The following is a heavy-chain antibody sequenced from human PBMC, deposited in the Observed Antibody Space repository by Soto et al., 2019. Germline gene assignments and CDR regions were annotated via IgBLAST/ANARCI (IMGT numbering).Heavy chain of an antibody. Sequence: SSVKVSCKASGYTFSSYYMHWGRQAPGQGLEWMGIINPSGGSTSYAQEFQGRVTMTRDTSTSTVYMELSSLRSEDTAVYYCERGRPGSSPEDTHYYYGMDVWGPGTMVTVSS. V-gene: IGHV1-46*01. J-gene: IGHJ6*02. D-gene: IGHD3-10*01. CDR1: GYTFSSYY. CDR2: INPSGGST. CDR3: ERGRPGSSPEDTHYYYGMDV.